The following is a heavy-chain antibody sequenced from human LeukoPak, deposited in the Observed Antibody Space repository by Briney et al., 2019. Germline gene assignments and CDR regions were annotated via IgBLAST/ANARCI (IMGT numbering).Heavy chain of an antibody. CDR2: IASDGDT. D-gene: IGHD6-19*01. CDR1: GFTLRHFA. Sequence: PGGSLRLSCAASGFTLRHFAMNWVRQAPGKGLEWVSSIASDGDTFYAGSVKGRFTISRDNAKNSLYLQMNSLRAEDTAVYYCARTTGYSSGWPYVYWGQGTLVTVSS. V-gene: IGHV3-21*01. CDR3: ARTTGYSSGWPYVY. J-gene: IGHJ4*02.